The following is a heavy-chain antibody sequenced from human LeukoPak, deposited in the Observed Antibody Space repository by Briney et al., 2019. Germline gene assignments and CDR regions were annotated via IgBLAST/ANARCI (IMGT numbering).Heavy chain of an antibody. J-gene: IGHJ6*02. CDR1: GFALSSHW. V-gene: IGHV3-7*03. CDR2: VNRDGSET. Sequence: GGSLRLSCAASGFALSSHWMTWVRQVPGRGPEWVANVNRDGSETYYLDSVKGRFTISKDNAKNSLYLQMNSLRAEDTALYHRARNNGMDVWGQGTTVIVSS. CDR3: ARNNGMDV.